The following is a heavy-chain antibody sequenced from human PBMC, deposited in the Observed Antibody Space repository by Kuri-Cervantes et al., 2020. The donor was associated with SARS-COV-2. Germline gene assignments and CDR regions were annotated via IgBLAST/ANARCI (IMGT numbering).Heavy chain of an antibody. Sequence: GGSLRLSWAASGFTFSSYEMNWVRQAPGEGLEWISYISDSGSTVYYADSVKGRFTISRDNSKNTLYLQMNSLRAEDTAVYYCARGFGVALYGMDVWGQGTTVTVSS. CDR3: ARGFGVALYGMDV. J-gene: IGHJ6*02. V-gene: IGHV3-48*03. D-gene: IGHD3-3*01. CDR1: GFTFSSYE. CDR2: ISDSGSTV.